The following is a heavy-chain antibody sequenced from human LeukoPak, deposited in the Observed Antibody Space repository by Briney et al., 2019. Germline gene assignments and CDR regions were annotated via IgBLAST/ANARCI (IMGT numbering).Heavy chain of an antibody. Sequence: APVKVSCKASGYTFTSYDINWVRQATGQGLEWMGWMNPNSGNTGYAQKFQGRVTMTRNTSISTAYMELSSLRSEDTAVYYCARVPYDSSGRDAFDIWGQGTMVTVPS. CDR1: GYTFTSYD. D-gene: IGHD3-22*01. V-gene: IGHV1-8*01. CDR2: MNPNSGNT. CDR3: ARVPYDSSGRDAFDI. J-gene: IGHJ3*02.